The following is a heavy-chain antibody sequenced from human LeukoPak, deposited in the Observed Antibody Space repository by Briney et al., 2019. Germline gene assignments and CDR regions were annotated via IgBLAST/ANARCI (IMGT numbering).Heavy chain of an antibody. V-gene: IGHV3-53*04. Sequence: PGGSLRLSCAASGFTVSSNYMSWGRQAPGKGLEWVSVIYNGNNTYYADSVKGRFTISKHNSKTTPFLQMNSLRAEDTAVYYCARVGSYGNYGFGDYWGQGTLVTVSS. D-gene: IGHD4-11*01. CDR1: GFTVSSNY. J-gene: IGHJ4*02. CDR2: IYNGNNT. CDR3: ARVGSYGNYGFGDY.